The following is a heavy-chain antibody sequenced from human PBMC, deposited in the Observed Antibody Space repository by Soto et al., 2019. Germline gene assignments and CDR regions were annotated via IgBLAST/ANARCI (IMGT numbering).Heavy chain of an antibody. CDR3: ARYQIGKGFTD. CDR1: GSAFSGLD. D-gene: IGHD3-22*01. CDR2: MNPSGDT. Sequence: QVQLVQSGAEVKKPGASVKVSCKASGSAFSGLDINWVRQATGQGLEWVGWMNPSGDTGYAQQFQGRFSLTRDTSMNTAYMELSSLRSEDTAVYYCARYQIGKGFTDWGQGTLVTVSS. V-gene: IGHV1-8*01. J-gene: IGHJ4*02.